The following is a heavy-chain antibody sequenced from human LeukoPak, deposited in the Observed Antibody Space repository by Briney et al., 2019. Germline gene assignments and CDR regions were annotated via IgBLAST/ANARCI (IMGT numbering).Heavy chain of an antibody. CDR3: ARESSSSWTRFDY. Sequence: GASVKVSCKASGYTFTSYYMHWVRQAPGQGLEWMGIINPNSGGTNYAQKFQGRVTMTRDTSISTAYMELSRLRSDDTAVYYCARESSSSWTRFDYWGQGTLVTVSS. V-gene: IGHV1-2*02. D-gene: IGHD6-13*01. CDR1: GYTFTSYY. J-gene: IGHJ4*02. CDR2: INPNSGGT.